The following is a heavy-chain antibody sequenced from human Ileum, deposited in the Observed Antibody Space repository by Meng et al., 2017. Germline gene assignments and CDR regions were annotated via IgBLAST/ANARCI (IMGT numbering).Heavy chain of an antibody. D-gene: IGHD3-16*02. CDR1: GYAYTSYS. CDR2: NNPNTGDA. CDR3: ASDAAASYTGGNY. J-gene: IGHJ4*02. Sequence: QVQLGQTGTKAKTPGPSSKVSSKSSGYAYTSYSIQRVRQARGQGLGWMGRNNPNTGDAHYAQTLQSRVTMTRDTTISTAYMGLTSLKSDETAVYNCASDAAASYTGGNYWGQGTLVTVSS. V-gene: IGHV1-2*06.